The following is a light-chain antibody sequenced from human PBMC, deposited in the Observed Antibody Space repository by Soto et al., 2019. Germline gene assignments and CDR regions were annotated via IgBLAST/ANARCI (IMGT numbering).Light chain of an antibody. CDR1: QSVSSSY. CDR2: GAS. V-gene: IGKV3-20*01. CDR3: QQYGSSPTT. Sequence: EIVFSESRCTLSLTPGERATLSCRASQSVSSSYLAWYQQKPGQAPRFLIYGASSRATGIPDRFSGSGSGTDFTLTISRLEPEDFAVYYCQQYGSSPTTFGQATKV. J-gene: IGKJ1*01.